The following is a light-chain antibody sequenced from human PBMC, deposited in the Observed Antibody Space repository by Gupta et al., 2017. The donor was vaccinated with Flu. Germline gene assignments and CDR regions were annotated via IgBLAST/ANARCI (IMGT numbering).Light chain of an antibody. CDR2: SAS. CDR1: QNISPY. Sequence: DIQMTQSPSSLSASLGARITITCRASQNISPYLNWYQQKPGKAPKLLIYSASRLQSGVPSRFSGSGSGTEFTLTISSLQSEDFASYCCQQSDSTPFTFGHGTKVDI. V-gene: IGKV1-39*01. J-gene: IGKJ3*01. CDR3: QQSDSTPFT.